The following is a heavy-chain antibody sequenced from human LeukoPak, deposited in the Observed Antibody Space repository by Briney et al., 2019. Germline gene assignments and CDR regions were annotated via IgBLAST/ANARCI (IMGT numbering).Heavy chain of an antibody. CDR3: ARLRYCSSTTCYYFDS. CDR2: IHTSGST. CDR1: GDSISNHS. J-gene: IGHJ4*02. Sequence: PSETLSLTCTVSGDSISNHSWGWVRQPAGKGLEWIGRIHTSGSTNYNPSLKSRVTLSVDTSKNQFSLKLSSVTAADTAVYYCARLRYCSSTTCYYFDSWGQGTLVTVSS. V-gene: IGHV4-4*07. D-gene: IGHD2-2*01.